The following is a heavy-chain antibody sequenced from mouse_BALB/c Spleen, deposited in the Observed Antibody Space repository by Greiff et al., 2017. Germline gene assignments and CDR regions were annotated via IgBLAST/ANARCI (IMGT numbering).Heavy chain of an antibody. Sequence: EVKLVESGGGLVQPGGSLKLSCAASGFTFSSYGMSWVRQTPDKRLELVATINSNGGSTYYPDSVKGRFTISRDNAKNTLYLQMSSLKSEDTAMYYCAREGGLPYYAMDYWGQGTSVTVSS. CDR3: AREGGLPYYAMDY. CDR2: INSNGGST. V-gene: IGHV5-6-3*01. J-gene: IGHJ4*01. D-gene: IGHD2-10*01. CDR1: GFTFSSYG.